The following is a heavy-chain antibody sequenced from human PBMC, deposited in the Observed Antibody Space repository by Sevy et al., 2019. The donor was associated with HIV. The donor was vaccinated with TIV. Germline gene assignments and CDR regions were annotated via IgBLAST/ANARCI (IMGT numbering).Heavy chain of an antibody. V-gene: IGHV3-74*01. J-gene: IGHJ3*01. CDR1: GFTFPTYW. D-gene: IGHD6-6*01. CDR2: LNNHGNST. Sequence: GGSLRLSCAASGFTFPTYWMHWVRQSPGKGLVWVARLNNHGNSTNYADSVKGRFIISRDNTKDTLFLQMNSLRAEDTALYYCARELGEAGRRAFDFWGQGTMVTVSS. CDR3: ARELGEAGRRAFDF.